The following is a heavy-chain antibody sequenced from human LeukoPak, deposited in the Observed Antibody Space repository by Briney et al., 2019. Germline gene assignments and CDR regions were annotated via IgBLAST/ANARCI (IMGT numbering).Heavy chain of an antibody. V-gene: IGHV3-66*01. CDR1: GFTVSSNY. J-gene: IGHJ6*02. Sequence: TGGSLRLSCAASGFTVSSNYMSWVRQAPGKGLEWVSVIYSGGSTYYADSVKGRFTISRDNSKNTLYLQMNSLRAEDTAVYYCARNPGYYGMDVWGQGTTVTVPS. CDR2: IYSGGST. CDR3: ARNPGYYGMDV.